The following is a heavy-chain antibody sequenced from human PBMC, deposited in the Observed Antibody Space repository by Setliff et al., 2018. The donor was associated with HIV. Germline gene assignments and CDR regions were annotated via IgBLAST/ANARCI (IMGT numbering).Heavy chain of an antibody. Sequence: SETLSLTCAVYGGSFSGYYWRWIRPPPGKGLEWIGEINHSGSTNYNPSLKSRVTIAVDTSKNQFSLKLSSATAADTAVYYCAIQGLTVPIPGGYFQHWGPGILVTVSS. V-gene: IGHV4-34*01. D-gene: IGHD2-21*02. CDR1: GGSFSGYY. CDR3: AIQGLTVPIPGGYFQH. CDR2: INHSGST. J-gene: IGHJ1*01.